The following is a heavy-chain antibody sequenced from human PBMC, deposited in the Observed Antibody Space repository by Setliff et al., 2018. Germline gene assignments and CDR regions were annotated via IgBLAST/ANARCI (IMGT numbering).Heavy chain of an antibody. Sequence: PGESLKISCAASGFTFSTHSMNWVRQAPGKGLEWVSSISRSSTYIYYADSMKGRFTISRDNAKNSLYLQMNSLRAEDTAVYYCASAGHSGSWFPFDAFHIWGQGTTVTVSS. D-gene: IGHD6-13*01. CDR1: GFTFSTHS. CDR2: ISRSSTYI. CDR3: ASAGHSGSWFPFDAFHI. J-gene: IGHJ3*02. V-gene: IGHV3-21*01.